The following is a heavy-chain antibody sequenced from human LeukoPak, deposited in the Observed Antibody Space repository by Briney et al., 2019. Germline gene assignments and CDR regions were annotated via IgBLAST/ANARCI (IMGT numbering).Heavy chain of an antibody. V-gene: IGHV3-33*01. CDR1: GFTFSSYG. D-gene: IGHD5-12*01. Sequence: PGGSLRLSCAASGFTFSSYGMHWVRQAPGKGLEWVAVIWYDGSNKYYADSVKGRFTISRDNSRNTLYLQMNSLRAEDTAVYYCARDRTAYSYGTLFDYWGQGTLVTVSS. CDR2: IWYDGSNK. J-gene: IGHJ4*02. CDR3: ARDRTAYSYGTLFDY.